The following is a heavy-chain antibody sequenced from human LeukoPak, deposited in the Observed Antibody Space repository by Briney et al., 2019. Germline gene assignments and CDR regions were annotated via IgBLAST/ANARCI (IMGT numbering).Heavy chain of an antibody. CDR1: GFTVSSNY. CDR3: ARGAARPPPYFDS. CDR2: IYSGSST. Sequence: PGGSLRLSCAASGFTVSSNYMSWVRQAPGKGLEWVSVIYSGSSTYYADSVKGRFTVSRDNSKNTLYLQMNSLRAEGTAVYYCARGAARPPPYFDSWGQGTLVTVSS. V-gene: IGHV3-53*01. J-gene: IGHJ4*02. D-gene: IGHD6-6*01.